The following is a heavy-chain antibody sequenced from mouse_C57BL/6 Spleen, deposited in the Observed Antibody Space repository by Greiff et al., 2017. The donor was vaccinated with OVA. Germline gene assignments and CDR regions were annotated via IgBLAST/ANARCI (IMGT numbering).Heavy chain of an antibody. CDR3: ARGTVVANYAMDY. V-gene: IGHV1-53*01. CDR2: INPSNGGT. Sequence: QVQLQQPGTELVKPGASVKLSCKASGYTFTSYWMHWVQQRPGQGLEWIGNINPSNGGTDYNEKFKSKATLTVDKSSSTAYMQLSSLTSEDSAVYYCARGTVVANYAMDYWGQGTSVTVSS. D-gene: IGHD1-1*01. J-gene: IGHJ4*01. CDR1: GYTFTSYW.